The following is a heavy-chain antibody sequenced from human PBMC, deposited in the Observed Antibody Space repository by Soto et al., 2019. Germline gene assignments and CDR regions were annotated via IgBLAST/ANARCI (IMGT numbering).Heavy chain of an antibody. Sequence: QVQLVQSGSEVRKPGASVKVSCKASGYTFTDYQMYWVRQAPGQGPEWMGWINPNSGATKYAQKFQGRVTVTRDTAITTAYMALNRLTSDDTAVFYCARGRDVVSLGTRGQGTLVSVSS. J-gene: IGHJ4*02. V-gene: IGHV1-2*02. CDR1: GYTFTDYQ. CDR2: INPNSGAT. CDR3: ARGRDVVSLGT. D-gene: IGHD1-1*01.